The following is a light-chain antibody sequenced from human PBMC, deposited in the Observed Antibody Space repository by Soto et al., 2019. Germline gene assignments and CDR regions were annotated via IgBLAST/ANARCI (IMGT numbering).Light chain of an antibody. Sequence: EGVLTQSPGTLSLSPGERATLSCRASESVSRNYLAWYQQRPGQAPRLLIYATFTRATGIPDRFSGSGSGTDFTLSISRLEPEDAAVYYCQQYGRSLFTFGQGTKVDIK. V-gene: IGKV3-20*01. CDR1: ESVSRNY. CDR3: QQYGRSLFT. CDR2: ATF. J-gene: IGKJ2*01.